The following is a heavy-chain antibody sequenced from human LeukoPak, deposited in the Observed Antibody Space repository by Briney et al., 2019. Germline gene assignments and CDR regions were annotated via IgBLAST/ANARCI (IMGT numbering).Heavy chain of an antibody. Sequence: GGSLRLSCAASGLTFSNAWMSWVRQTPGKGLEWVGRIKKKTDGGTTDYVAPVKGRFTISRDDSKNTLYLQMNSLKTEDTAVYYCARDGTMVRGAKLRGLFGYWGQGTLVTVSS. D-gene: IGHD3-10*01. CDR3: ARDGTMVRGAKLRGLFGY. V-gene: IGHV3-15*01. J-gene: IGHJ4*02. CDR1: GLTFSNAW. CDR2: IKKKTDGGTT.